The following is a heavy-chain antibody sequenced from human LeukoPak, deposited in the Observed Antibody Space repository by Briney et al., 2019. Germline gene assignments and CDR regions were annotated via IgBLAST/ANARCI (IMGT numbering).Heavy chain of an antibody. V-gene: IGHV1-18*01. CDR2: ISAYTGNT. CDR3: AKDKPGIPQH. D-gene: IGHD6-13*01. J-gene: IGHJ1*01. Sequence: ASVKVSGKASGYAFTSYGITWVRQAPGQGLEWMGWISAYTGNTTHAQKLQGRVTMTTDTSTSTAYMELRSLTSADTAVYFCAKDKPGIPQHWGQGTLVTVSS. CDR1: GYAFTSYG.